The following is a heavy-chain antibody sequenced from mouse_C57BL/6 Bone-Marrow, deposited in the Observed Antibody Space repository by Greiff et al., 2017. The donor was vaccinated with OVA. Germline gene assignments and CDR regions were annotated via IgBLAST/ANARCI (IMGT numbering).Heavy chain of an antibody. D-gene: IGHD4-1*01. J-gene: IGHJ3*01. V-gene: IGHV1-82*01. CDR1: GYAFSSSW. CDR2: IYPGDGDT. Sequence: VQLQQSGPELVKPGASVKISCKASGYAFSSSWMNWVQQRPGKGLEWIGRIYPGDGDTNSHGKFKGKATLTADKSSSTAYMQLSSLTSEDSAVYFCARKRTGTWAWFAYWGQGTLVTVSA. CDR3: ARKRTGTWAWFAY.